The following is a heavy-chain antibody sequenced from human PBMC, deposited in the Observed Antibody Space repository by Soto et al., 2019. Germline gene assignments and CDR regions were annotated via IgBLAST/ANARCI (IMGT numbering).Heavy chain of an antibody. CDR2: IKSKTDGGTT. D-gene: IGHD3-3*01. J-gene: IGHJ6*02. CDR1: GFTFSNSW. V-gene: IGHV3-15*07. CDR3: TTEADFWSGPYYYYGMYV. Sequence: PGGSLRLSCAASGFTFSNSWMNWVRQAPGKGLEWVGRIKSKTDGGTTDYAAPVKGRFTISRDDSKNTLYLQMNSLKTEDTAVYYCTTEADFWSGPYYYYGMYVWGQGTTVTVSS.